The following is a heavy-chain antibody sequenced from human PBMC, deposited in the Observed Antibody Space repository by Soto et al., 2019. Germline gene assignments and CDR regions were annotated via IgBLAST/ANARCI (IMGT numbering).Heavy chain of an antibody. CDR2: IYHTGST. Sequence: QVHLQESGPGLVRPSGTLSLTCAVSGASIISTISHNWWTWVRQPPGKGLEWIGEIYHTGSTNYNPPLKSRVTMSVDKSKHQFSLKLTSVTAADTAVYYCARMVGATLVDFWGQGTLVTVSS. V-gene: IGHV4-4*02. J-gene: IGHJ4*02. CDR1: GASIISTISHNW. D-gene: IGHD1-26*01. CDR3: ARMVGATLVDF.